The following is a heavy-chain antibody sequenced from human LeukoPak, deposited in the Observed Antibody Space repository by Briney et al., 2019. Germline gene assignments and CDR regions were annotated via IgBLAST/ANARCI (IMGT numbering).Heavy chain of an antibody. CDR1: GYTFTSYG. V-gene: IGHV1-24*01. Sequence: GASVKVSCKASGYTFTSYGISWVRQAPGKGLEWMGGFDPEDGETIYAQKFQGRVTMTEDTSTDTAYMELSSLRSEDTAVYYCAIVGATTDAFDIWGQGTMVTVSS. J-gene: IGHJ3*02. CDR2: FDPEDGET. D-gene: IGHD1-26*01. CDR3: AIVGATTDAFDI.